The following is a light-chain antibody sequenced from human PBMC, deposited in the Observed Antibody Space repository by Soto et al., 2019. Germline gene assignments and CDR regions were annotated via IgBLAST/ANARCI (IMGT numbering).Light chain of an antibody. J-gene: IGLJ2*01. Sequence: QSALTQPPSASGSPGQSVTISCTGTSSNVGRYNFFSWYQQHPATAPNLMISEVTKRPAVDPDLFAAYKSANTAPLTVSGLQAEDEADYYCTSDAGSNRLIFGGGTKLTVL. V-gene: IGLV2-8*01. CDR2: EVT. CDR3: TSDAGSNRLI. CDR1: SSNVGRYNF.